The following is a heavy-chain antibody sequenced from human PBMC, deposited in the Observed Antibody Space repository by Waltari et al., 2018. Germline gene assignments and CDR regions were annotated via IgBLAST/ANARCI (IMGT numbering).Heavy chain of an antibody. Sequence: QLQLQESGPGLVKPSETLSLTCTVSGGSISSSSYYWGWVRQPPGKGLEWIGSSYYSGSTYDHPSLKSLVTISVDTSKNQVSLNLSSVTAADTAVYYCAGGGLEEAIAARPGYYFDYWGQGTLVTVSS. CDR1: GGSISSSSYY. J-gene: IGHJ4*02. CDR2: SYYSGST. D-gene: IGHD6-6*01. V-gene: IGHV4-39*07. CDR3: AGGGLEEAIAARPGYYFDY.